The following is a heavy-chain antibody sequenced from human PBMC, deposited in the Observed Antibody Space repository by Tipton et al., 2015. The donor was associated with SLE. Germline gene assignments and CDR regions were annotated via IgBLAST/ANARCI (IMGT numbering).Heavy chain of an antibody. J-gene: IGHJ2*01. CDR3: ARLGITMIVVAHWYFDL. CDR2: IYYSGST. Sequence: TLSLTCTVSGGSISSYYWSWIRQPPGKGLEWIGYIYYSGSTNYNPSPKSRVTISVDTSKNQFSLKLSSVTAADTAVYYCARLGITMIVVAHWYFDLWVRGTLVTVSS. D-gene: IGHD3-22*01. CDR1: GGSISSYY. V-gene: IGHV4-59*08.